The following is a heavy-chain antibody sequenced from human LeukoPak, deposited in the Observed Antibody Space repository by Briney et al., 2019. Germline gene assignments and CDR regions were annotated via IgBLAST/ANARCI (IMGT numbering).Heavy chain of an antibody. Sequence: SETLSLTCAVSGGSISSNNWWGWVRQPPGKGLEWIGEIYHSGSPNYNPSLKSRVTISVDKSRNHFSLNLSSVTAADTAVYYCAKALGYDSSGYCMGYWGQGTLVTVSS. CDR3: AKALGYDSSGYCMGY. J-gene: IGHJ4*02. V-gene: IGHV4-4*02. CDR1: GGSISSNNW. D-gene: IGHD3-22*01. CDR2: IYHSGSP.